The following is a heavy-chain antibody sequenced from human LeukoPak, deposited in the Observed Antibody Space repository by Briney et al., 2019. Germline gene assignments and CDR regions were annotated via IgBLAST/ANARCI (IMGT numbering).Heavy chain of an antibody. CDR1: GFTFNTFN. J-gene: IGHJ4*02. V-gene: IGHV3-21*01. CDR3: ASGTVGNYALDY. CDR2: ITSGGDYI. Sequence: GGSLRLSCAASGFTFNTFNMNWVRQAPGKGLEWVSSITSGGDYIYYADSVKGRFTISRDNAKNSLYLQVDSLRVEDTAVYFCASGTVGNYALDYWGQGTLVTVSS. D-gene: IGHD1-7*01.